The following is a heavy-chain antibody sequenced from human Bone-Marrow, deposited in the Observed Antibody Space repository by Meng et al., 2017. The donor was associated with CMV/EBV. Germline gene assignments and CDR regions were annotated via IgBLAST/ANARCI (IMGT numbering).Heavy chain of an antibody. Sequence: GSLRLSCTVSGGSISSYYWSWIRQPAGKGLEWIGRIYTSGSTNYNPSLKSRVTMSVDTSKNQFSLKLSSVTAADTAVYYCARGPPPALVVVPAAKNWFDPWGQGTLVTVSS. CDR2: IYTSGST. V-gene: IGHV4-4*07. J-gene: IGHJ5*02. D-gene: IGHD2-2*01. CDR3: ARGPPPALVVVPAAKNWFDP. CDR1: GGSISSYY.